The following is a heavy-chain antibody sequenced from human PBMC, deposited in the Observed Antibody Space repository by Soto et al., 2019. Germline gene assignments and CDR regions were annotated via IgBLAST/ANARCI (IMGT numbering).Heavy chain of an antibody. V-gene: IGHV1-18*01. J-gene: IGHJ4*02. CDR3: ARGRYGDY. CDR2: ISAHNGNT. Sequence: QVHLVQSGAEVKKPGASVKVSCKGSGYAFTTYGITWVRQAPGQGLEWMGWISAHNGNTNYPQKLQGRVTVTRDTSTSTAYIELRCLRSDDPAVYYAARGRYGDYWGQGALVTVSS. CDR1: GYAFTTYG. D-gene: IGHD1-1*01.